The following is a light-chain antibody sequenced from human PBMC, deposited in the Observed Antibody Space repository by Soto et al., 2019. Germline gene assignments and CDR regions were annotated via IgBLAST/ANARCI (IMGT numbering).Light chain of an antibody. CDR2: AAS. Sequence: DIQMTQSRASLSASVGDRVIITCRASQSIANFLSWYQQKPGKAPKLLISAASSLQAGVPSRFSGSGSGTDVTLTISSLQPEDFATYYCQQSYNTPWTFGQGTKVEIK. J-gene: IGKJ1*01. CDR1: QSIANF. V-gene: IGKV1-39*01. CDR3: QQSYNTPWT.